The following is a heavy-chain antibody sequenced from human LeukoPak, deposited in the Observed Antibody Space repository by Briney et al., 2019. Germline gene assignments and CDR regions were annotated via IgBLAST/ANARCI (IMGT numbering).Heavy chain of an antibody. J-gene: IGHJ3*02. CDR3: ARDGSSSWYLQAFDI. D-gene: IGHD6-13*01. CDR2: IWHDGTRE. CDR1: GFTFSSYG. Sequence: GGSLRLSCAASGFTFSSYGFHWVRQAPGKGLEWVTLIWHDGTRENYADSVKGRFTISRDNSKNTLYLQMNSLRAEDTAVYYCARDGSSSWYLQAFDIWGQGTMVTVSS. V-gene: IGHV3-30*02.